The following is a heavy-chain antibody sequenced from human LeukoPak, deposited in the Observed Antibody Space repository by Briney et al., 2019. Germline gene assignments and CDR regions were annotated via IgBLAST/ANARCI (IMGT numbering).Heavy chain of an antibody. Sequence: GGSLRLSCAASGFTFSSYGMHWVRQAPGKGLEWVAVISYDGSNKYYADSVKGRFTISRDNAKNSLYLQMNSLRAEDTAVYYCARTLAPPPDYWGQGTLVTVSS. CDR3: ARTLAPPPDY. CDR1: GFTFSSYG. J-gene: IGHJ4*02. D-gene: IGHD2-21*01. CDR2: ISYDGSNK. V-gene: IGHV3-30*03.